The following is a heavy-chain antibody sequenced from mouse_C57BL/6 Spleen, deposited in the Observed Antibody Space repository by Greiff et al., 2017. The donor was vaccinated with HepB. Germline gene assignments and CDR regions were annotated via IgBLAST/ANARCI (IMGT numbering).Heavy chain of an antibody. V-gene: IGHV1-64*01. CDR2: IHPNSGST. D-gene: IGHD2-3*01. Sequence: QVQLQQPGAELVKPGASVKLSCKASGYTFTSYWMHWVKQRPGQGLEWIGMIHPNSGSTNYNEKFKSKATLTVDKSSSTAYMQHSSLTSEDSAVYYCASFYDGYFYYAMDYWGQGTSVTVSS. CDR1: GYTFTSYW. CDR3: ASFYDGYFYYAMDY. J-gene: IGHJ4*01.